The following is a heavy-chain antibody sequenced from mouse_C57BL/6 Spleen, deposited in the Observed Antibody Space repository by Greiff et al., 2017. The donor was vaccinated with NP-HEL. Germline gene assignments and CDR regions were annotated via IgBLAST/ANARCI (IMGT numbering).Heavy chain of an antibody. Sequence: QVHVKQPGAELVMPGASVKLSCKASGYTFTSYWMHWVKQRPGQGLEWIGEIDPSDSYTNYNQKFKGKSTLTVDKSSSTAYMQLSSLTSEDSAVYYCARADGRGYFDVWGTGTTVTVSS. CDR3: ARADGRGYFDV. CDR2: IDPSDSYT. D-gene: IGHD2-3*01. V-gene: IGHV1-69*01. J-gene: IGHJ1*03. CDR1: GYTFTSYW.